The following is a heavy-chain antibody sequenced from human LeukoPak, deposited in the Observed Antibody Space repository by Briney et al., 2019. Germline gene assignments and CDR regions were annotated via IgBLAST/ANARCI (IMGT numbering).Heavy chain of an antibody. Sequence: SETLSLTCAVYGGSFSGYYWSWIRQPPGKGLEWIGEVNHSGSTNYNPSLKSRVTISVDTSKNQFSLKLSSVTAADTAVYYCARGHDSSGYSFFPFDYWGQGTLVTVSS. CDR2: VNHSGST. D-gene: IGHD3-22*01. J-gene: IGHJ4*02. CDR3: ARGHDSSGYSFFPFDY. V-gene: IGHV4-34*01. CDR1: GGSFSGYY.